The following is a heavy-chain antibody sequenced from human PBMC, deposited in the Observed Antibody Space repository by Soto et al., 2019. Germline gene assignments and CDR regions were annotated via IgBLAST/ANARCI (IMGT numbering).Heavy chain of an antibody. D-gene: IGHD4-4*01. CDR3: ARRNYSNLYYYYGMDV. CDR1: GYTFTSYG. V-gene: IGHV1-18*01. CDR2: ISAYNGNT. Sequence: ASVKVSCKASGYTFTSYGISWVRQAPGQGLEWMGWISAYNGNTNYAQKLQGRFTMTTDTSTSTAYMELRSLRSDDTAVYYCARRNYSNLYYYYGMDVWGQGTTVTVSS. J-gene: IGHJ6*02.